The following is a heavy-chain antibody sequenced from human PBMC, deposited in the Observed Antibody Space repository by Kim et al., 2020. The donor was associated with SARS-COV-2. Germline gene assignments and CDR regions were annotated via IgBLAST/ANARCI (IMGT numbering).Heavy chain of an antibody. CDR2: INHSGST. CDR1: GGSFSGYY. J-gene: IGHJ6*03. V-gene: IGHV4-34*01. D-gene: IGHD6-13*01. CDR3: ARGSIAPRRSYYYYYMDV. Sequence: SETLSLTCAVYGGSFSGYYWSWIRQPPGKGLEWIGEINHSGSTNYNPSLKSRVTISVDTSKNQFSLKLSSVTAADTAVYYCARGSIAPRRSYYYYYMDVWGKGTTVTVSS.